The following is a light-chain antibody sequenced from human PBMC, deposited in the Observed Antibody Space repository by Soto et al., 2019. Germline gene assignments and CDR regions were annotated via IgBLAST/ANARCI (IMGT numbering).Light chain of an antibody. J-gene: IGKJ3*01. CDR1: QTVSSSY. V-gene: IGKV3-20*01. Sequence: EIVLTQSPGTLSLSPGERATLSCRASQTVSSSYLAWYQQKPGQAPRLLIYGASSRATGIPDRFSGSGSGTDFTLTISRLGPEDFAVYYCQQYGRSRITFGPGTKVDMK. CDR2: GAS. CDR3: QQYGRSRIT.